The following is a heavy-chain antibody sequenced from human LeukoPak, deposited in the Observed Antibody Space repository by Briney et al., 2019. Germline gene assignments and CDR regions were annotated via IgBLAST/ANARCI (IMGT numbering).Heavy chain of an antibody. D-gene: IGHD3-3*01. CDR3: ARDLWSGFDY. CDR2: IYYSGST. V-gene: IGHV4-59*01. J-gene: IGHJ4*02. Sequence: PSETLSLTCTVSGGSISSYYWSWLRQPPGKGLEWIGYIYYSGSTNYNPSLKSRVTISVDTSKNQFSLKLSSVTAADTAVYYCARDLWSGFDYWGQGTLVTVSS. CDR1: GGSISSYY.